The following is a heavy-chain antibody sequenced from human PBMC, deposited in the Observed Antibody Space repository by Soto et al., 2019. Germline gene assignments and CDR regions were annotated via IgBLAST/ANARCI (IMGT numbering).Heavy chain of an antibody. CDR1: GFTFSDEN. CDR2: ISGGGSYI. D-gene: IGHD3-10*01. J-gene: IGHJ4*02. CDR3: ARALVHGGDF. Sequence: GGSLRLSCSASGFTFSDENMSWVRQVPGKGLEWVSGISGGGSYIFYADSVKGRFTISRDNAKNSLHLQMNSLRAEDTAVYYCARALVHGGDFWGQGTLVTVSS. V-gene: IGHV3-21*01.